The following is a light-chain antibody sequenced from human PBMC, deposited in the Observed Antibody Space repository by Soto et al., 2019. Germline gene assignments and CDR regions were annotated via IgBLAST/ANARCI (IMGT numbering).Light chain of an antibody. CDR2: DNN. V-gene: IGLV1-51*01. Sequence: QSVLTQPPSVSAAPGQKVTISCSGSSSNIENYYVSWYQQLPGTAPKLLIYDNNKRPSGIPDRFSGSKSGSSATLDITGLQTGDVADYYCGTYDSSLRDGVFGTGTKVTVL. CDR1: SSNIENYY. J-gene: IGLJ1*01. CDR3: GTYDSSLRDGV.